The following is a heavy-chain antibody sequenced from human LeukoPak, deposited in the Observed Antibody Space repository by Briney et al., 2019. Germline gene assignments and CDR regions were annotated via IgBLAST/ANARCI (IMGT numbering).Heavy chain of an antibody. Sequence: SETLSLTCTVSRGSMSSGGYFWTWIRQTPGKGLEWIGHIYESGSSNYNPSLKSRVTMSVDTSKNQFSLKLSSVTAADTAVYYCAGHYYGSGSYTQDAFDVWGQGTMVTVSS. CDR2: IYESGSS. J-gene: IGHJ3*01. CDR3: AGHYYGSGSYTQDAFDV. D-gene: IGHD3-10*01. V-gene: IGHV4-61*08. CDR1: RGSMSSGGYF.